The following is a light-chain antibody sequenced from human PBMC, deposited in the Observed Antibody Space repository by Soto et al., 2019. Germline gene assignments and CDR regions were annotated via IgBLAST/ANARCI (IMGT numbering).Light chain of an antibody. CDR1: SSDVGGYNY. V-gene: IGLV2-14*01. J-gene: IGLJ1*01. CDR3: SSYTSSSTLVV. CDR2: DVS. Sequence: QSVLNQPASVSGSPGQSITISCTGTSSDVGGYNYVSWYQQHPGKAPKLMIYDVSNRPSGVSNRFSGSKSGNTASLTISGLQAEDEADYYCSSYTSSSTLVVF.